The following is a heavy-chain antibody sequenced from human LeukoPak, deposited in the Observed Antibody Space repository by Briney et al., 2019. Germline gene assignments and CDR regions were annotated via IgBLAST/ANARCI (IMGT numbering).Heavy chain of an antibody. CDR3: ARLPYCGGDCYADY. CDR1: GYSISSGYY. Sequence: SETLSLTCAVSGYSISSGYYWGWIRQPPGKGLEWIGSIYHSGSTYYNPSLKSRVTISVDTSKHQFSLKLSSVTAADTAVYYCARLPYCGGDCYADYWGQGTLVTVSS. J-gene: IGHJ4*02. D-gene: IGHD2-21*01. CDR2: IYHSGST. V-gene: IGHV4-38-2*01.